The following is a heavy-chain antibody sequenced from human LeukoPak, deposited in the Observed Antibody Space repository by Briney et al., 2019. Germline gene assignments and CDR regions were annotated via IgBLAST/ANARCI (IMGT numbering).Heavy chain of an antibody. D-gene: IGHD3-10*01. Sequence: PGGSLRLSCAASGFTFSSYSMNWVRQAPGKGLEWVSYISSSSSTIYYADSVKGRFTISRDNAKNSLYLQMNSLRAEDTAVYYCARVSYGSGSYYFDYWGQGTLVTVSS. V-gene: IGHV3-48*04. CDR2: ISSSSSTI. CDR1: GFTFSSYS. CDR3: ARVSYGSGSYYFDY. J-gene: IGHJ4*02.